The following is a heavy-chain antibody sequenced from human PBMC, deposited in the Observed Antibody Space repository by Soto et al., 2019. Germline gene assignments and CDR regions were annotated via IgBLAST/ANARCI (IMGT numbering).Heavy chain of an antibody. D-gene: IGHD3-16*01. Sequence: QVQLVQSGAEVKKPGSSVKVSCKASGGTFSSYAISWVRQAPGQGLEWMGGIIPIFGTANYAQKFQGRVTITADESTGTAYRELSSLRSEDTAVYYCARDSDGGGGHNWFDPWGQGTLVTVSS. J-gene: IGHJ5*02. V-gene: IGHV1-69*12. CDR2: IIPIFGTA. CDR1: GGTFSSYA. CDR3: ARDSDGGGGHNWFDP.